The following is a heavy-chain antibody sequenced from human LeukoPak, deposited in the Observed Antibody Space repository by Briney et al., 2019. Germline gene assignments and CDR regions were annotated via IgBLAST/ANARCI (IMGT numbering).Heavy chain of an antibody. CDR1: GYTFTGYY. J-gene: IGHJ6*03. Sequence: ASVKVSCKASGYTFTGYYMHWVRQAPGQGLEWMGWINPNSGGTNYAQKFQGRVTITRNTSISTAYMELSSLRSEDTAVYYCARTLVRYLDRHYYMDVWGKGTTVTVSS. CDR3: ARTLVRYLDRHYYMDV. V-gene: IGHV1-2*02. D-gene: IGHD3-3*01. CDR2: INPNSGGT.